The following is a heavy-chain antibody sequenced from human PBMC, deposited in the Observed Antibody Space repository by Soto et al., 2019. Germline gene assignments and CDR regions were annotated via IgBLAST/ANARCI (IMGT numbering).Heavy chain of an antibody. CDR1: GFTFSSYG. D-gene: IGHD4-17*01. CDR2: IWYDGSNK. CDR3: ATADYGDYEAYYYGMDV. J-gene: IGHJ6*02. Sequence: QVQLVESGGGVVQPGRSLRLSCAASGFTFSSYGMHWVRQAPGKGLEWVAVIWYDGSNKYYADSVKGRFTISRDNSKNTLYLQMNSLRAEDTAVYYCATADYGDYEAYYYGMDVWGQGTTVTVSS. V-gene: IGHV3-33*01.